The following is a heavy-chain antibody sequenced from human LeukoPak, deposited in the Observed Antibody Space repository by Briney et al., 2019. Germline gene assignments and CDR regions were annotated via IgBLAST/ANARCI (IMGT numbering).Heavy chain of an antibody. CDR3: ARDRAARAWDY. J-gene: IGHJ4*02. Sequence: SETLSLTCSVSGGSISSHFWTWIRQPAGKGLEWIGRIYSNGITNYNPSLKSRVTMSLDTSKNQFSLNLSSVTDADTAVYYCARDRAARAWDYWGQGTLVTVSS. CDR2: IYSNGIT. D-gene: IGHD2-15*01. CDR1: GGSISSHF. V-gene: IGHV4-4*07.